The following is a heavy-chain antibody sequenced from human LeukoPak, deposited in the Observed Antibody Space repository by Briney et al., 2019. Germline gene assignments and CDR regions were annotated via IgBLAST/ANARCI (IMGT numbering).Heavy chain of an antibody. J-gene: IGHJ5*02. D-gene: IGHD6-13*01. CDR1: GGSFSGYY. CDR3: ARRRGIAAAGTSWFDP. V-gene: IGHV4-34*01. Sequence: SETLSLTCAVYGGSFSGYYWSWIRQPPGKGLEWIGEINHSGSTNYNPSLKSRVTISVDTSKNQFSLKLSSVTAADTAVYYCARRRGIAAAGTSWFDPWGQGTLVTVSS. CDR2: INHSGST.